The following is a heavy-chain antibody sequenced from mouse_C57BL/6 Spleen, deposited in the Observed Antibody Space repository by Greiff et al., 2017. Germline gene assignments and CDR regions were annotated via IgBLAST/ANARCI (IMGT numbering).Heavy chain of an antibody. J-gene: IGHJ2*01. CDR2: IDPSDSYT. D-gene: IGHD1-1*01. V-gene: IGHV1-69*01. Sequence: QVQLQQPGAELVMPGASVKLSCKASGYTFTSYWMHWVKQRPGQGLEWIGEIDPSDSYTNYNQKFKGKSTLTVDKSSSPACMQHSSLTSENSAVYYGARGDCGSSGGYWGQGTTLTVSS. CDR3: ARGDCGSSGGY. CDR1: GYTFTSYW.